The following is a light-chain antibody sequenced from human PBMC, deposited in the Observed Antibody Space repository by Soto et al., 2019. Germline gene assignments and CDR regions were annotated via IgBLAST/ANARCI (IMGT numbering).Light chain of an antibody. V-gene: IGLV2-11*01. CDR1: SSDVGGYNY. Sequence: QSALTQPRSVSGSPGQSVTISCTGTSSDVGGYNYVSWYQQYPGKAPKLMIYDVTRRPSGVPDRFSGSKSGNTASLTISGLLAEDEADYYCCSYSGSFSFVVFGGGTKLTVL. J-gene: IGLJ2*01. CDR3: CSYSGSFSFVV. CDR2: DVT.